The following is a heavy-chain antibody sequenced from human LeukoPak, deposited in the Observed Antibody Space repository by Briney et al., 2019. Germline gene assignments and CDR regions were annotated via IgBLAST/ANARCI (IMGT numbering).Heavy chain of an antibody. V-gene: IGHV3-7*01. CDR3: ARDGRYYDFWTGSQVAFDI. CDR1: GFTFSSYE. CDR2: IKQDGSEK. Sequence: GGSLRLSCAASGFTFSSYEMSWVRQAPGKGLEWVANIKQDGSEKYYVDSVKGRFTISRDNAKNSLYLQMNSLRAEDTAVYYCARDGRYYDFWTGSQVAFDIWGQGTMVTVSS. D-gene: IGHD3-3*01. J-gene: IGHJ3*02.